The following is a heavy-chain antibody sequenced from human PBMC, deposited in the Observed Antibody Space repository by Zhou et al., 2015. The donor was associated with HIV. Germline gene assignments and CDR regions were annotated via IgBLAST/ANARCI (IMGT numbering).Heavy chain of an antibody. CDR3: ASGFMITFGGVIANEVYFDY. J-gene: IGHJ4*02. CDR1: GGTFSSYA. CDR2: IIPIFGTA. Sequence: QVQLVQSGAEVKKPGSSVKVSCKASGGTFSSYAISWVRQAPGQGLEWMGGIIPIFGTANYAQKFQGRVTITADESTSTAYMELSSLRSEDTAVYYCASGFMITFGGVIANEVYFDYWGQGTLVTVSS. V-gene: IGHV1-69*01. D-gene: IGHD3-16*02.